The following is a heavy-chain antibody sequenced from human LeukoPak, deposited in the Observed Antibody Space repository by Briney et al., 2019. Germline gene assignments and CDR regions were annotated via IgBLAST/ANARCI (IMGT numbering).Heavy chain of an antibody. Sequence: GGSLRLSCAASGFTFSDYYMSWIRQAPGKGLEWVSYISSSGSTIYYADSVKGRFTISRDNAKNSLYLQMNSLRAEDTAVYYCARWAITGTTNAFDIWGQGTMVTVSS. V-gene: IGHV3-11*04. CDR2: ISSSGSTI. CDR1: GFTFSDYY. CDR3: ARWAITGTTNAFDI. J-gene: IGHJ3*02. D-gene: IGHD1-20*01.